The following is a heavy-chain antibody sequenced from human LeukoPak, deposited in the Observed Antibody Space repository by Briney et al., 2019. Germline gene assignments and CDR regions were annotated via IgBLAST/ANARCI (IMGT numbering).Heavy chain of an antibody. J-gene: IGHJ4*02. CDR3: ARGAGGDSYYFDY. Sequence: GGSLRLSCAASGFTVSSNYMSWVRQAPGKGLEWVSVIYSGGSTFYADSVKGRFTISRHNSRNTLYLQMNSLRAEDTAVYYCARGAGGDSYYFDYWGQGTLVTVSS. CDR2: IYSGGST. D-gene: IGHD3-16*01. CDR1: GFTVSSNY. V-gene: IGHV3-53*01.